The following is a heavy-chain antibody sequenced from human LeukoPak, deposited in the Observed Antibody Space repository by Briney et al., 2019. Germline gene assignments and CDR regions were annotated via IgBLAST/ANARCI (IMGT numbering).Heavy chain of an antibody. Sequence: GGSLRLSCAASGFTFVNFALHWVRQAPGKGLEWVAVTSFDGTKRYYRDSVKGRFTISRDNSENTLYLQMNNLRPEDTAVYYCARGGSYYGSGSLTYWGQGTLVTV. CDR3: ARGGSYYGSGSLTY. D-gene: IGHD3-10*01. V-gene: IGHV3-30*04. J-gene: IGHJ4*02. CDR1: GFTFVNFA. CDR2: TSFDGTKR.